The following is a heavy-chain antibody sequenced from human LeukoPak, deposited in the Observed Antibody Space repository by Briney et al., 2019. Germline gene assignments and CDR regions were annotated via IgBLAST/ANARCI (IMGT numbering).Heavy chain of an antibody. Sequence: GGSLRLSCAASGFTFNSYLMHWVRQAPGRGLVWVSRINSDGSSPTYADSAKGRFTISRDNAKNTLYLQMNSLRAEDTAVYYCARVGGSSWGYFYKHMDVWGKGTAVTVSS. J-gene: IGHJ6*03. CDR1: GFTFNSYL. CDR3: ARVGGSSWGYFYKHMDV. V-gene: IGHV3-74*01. CDR2: INSDGSSP. D-gene: IGHD6-13*01.